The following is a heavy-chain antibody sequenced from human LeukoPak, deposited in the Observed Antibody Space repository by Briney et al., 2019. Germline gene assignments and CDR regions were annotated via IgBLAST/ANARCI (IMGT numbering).Heavy chain of an antibody. CDR2: ISYDGSNK. D-gene: IGHD3-9*01. J-gene: IGHJ4*02. Sequence: QPGGSLRLSCAASGFTFSSYAMHWVRQAPGKGLEWVAVISYDGSNKYYADSVKGRFTISRDNSRNTLHLQMNSLRAEDTALYSCAKASLRYFDWFSDYWGQGTLVTVSS. CDR1: GFTFSSYA. CDR3: AKASLRYFDWFSDY. V-gene: IGHV3-30*18.